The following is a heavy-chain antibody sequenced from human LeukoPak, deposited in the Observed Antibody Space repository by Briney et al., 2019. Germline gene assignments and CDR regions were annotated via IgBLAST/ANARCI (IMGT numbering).Heavy chain of an antibody. CDR3: AKGGSGYCSGGSCRAYYYGMDV. D-gene: IGHD2-15*01. CDR1: GFTFSSYG. Sequence: GRSLRLSCAASGFTFSSYGMHWVRQAPGKGLEWVAVISYDGSNKYYADSVKGQFTISRDNSKNTLYLQMNSLRAEDTAVYYCAKGGSGYCSGGSCRAYYYGMDVWGQGTTVTVSS. CDR2: ISYDGSNK. V-gene: IGHV3-30*18. J-gene: IGHJ6*02.